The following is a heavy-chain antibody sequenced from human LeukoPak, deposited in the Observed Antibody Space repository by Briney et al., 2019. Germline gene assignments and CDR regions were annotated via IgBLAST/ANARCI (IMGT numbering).Heavy chain of an antibody. D-gene: IGHD6-13*01. J-gene: IGHJ4*02. CDR2: ISYDGSNK. V-gene: IGHV3-30*19. CDR1: GFTFATYG. CDR3: ARDDIPIAAATFDY. Sequence: GGSLRLSCAASGFTFATYGMHWVRRAPGKGLEWVAVISYDGSNKYYADSVKGRFTISRDNSKNTLYLQMNSLRAEDTAVYYCARDDIPIAAATFDYWGQGTLVTVSS.